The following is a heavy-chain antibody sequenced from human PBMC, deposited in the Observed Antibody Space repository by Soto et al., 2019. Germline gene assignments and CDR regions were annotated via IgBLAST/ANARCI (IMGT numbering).Heavy chain of an antibody. V-gene: IGHV3-74*01. CDR2: INDDGSST. CDR3: TRGPRSTSTGTGAF. J-gene: IGHJ4*02. CDR1: GFTFSMYW. D-gene: IGHD1-1*01. Sequence: GGSLRLSCAASGFTFSMYWMHWVRQVPGKGPEWVSRINDDGSSTNYADSVKGRFTISRDNAKNTLYLQMNDLRAEDTAVYYCTRGPRSTSTGTGAFWGQGTLVTVSS.